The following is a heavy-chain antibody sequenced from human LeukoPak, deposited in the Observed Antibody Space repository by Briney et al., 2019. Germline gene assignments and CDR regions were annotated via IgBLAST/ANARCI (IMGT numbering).Heavy chain of an antibody. CDR2: ISCSGGST. CDR3: ASPLGYCSSTSCYGLGY. D-gene: IGHD2-2*01. CDR1: GFTFSSYA. V-gene: IGHV3-23*01. Sequence: GGSLRLSCAASGFTFSSYAMSWVRQAPGKGLEWVSAISCSGGSTYYADSVKGRFTISRDNSKNTLYLQMNSLRAEDTAVYYCASPLGYCSSTSCYGLGYWGQGTLVTVSS. J-gene: IGHJ4*02.